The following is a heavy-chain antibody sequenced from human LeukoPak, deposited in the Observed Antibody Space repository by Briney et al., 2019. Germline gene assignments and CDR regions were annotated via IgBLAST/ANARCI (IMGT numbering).Heavy chain of an antibody. Sequence: PSETLSLTCTVSGSSISIYYWSWIRQPPGKGLEWIGYIYDSGSTNYNPSLKSRVTISVDTSKNQFSLKLSSVTAADTAVYYCACLTTADAFDIWGQGTMVTVSS. V-gene: IGHV4-59*01. CDR2: IYDSGST. J-gene: IGHJ3*02. CDR3: ACLTTADAFDI. D-gene: IGHD3-22*01. CDR1: GSSISIYY.